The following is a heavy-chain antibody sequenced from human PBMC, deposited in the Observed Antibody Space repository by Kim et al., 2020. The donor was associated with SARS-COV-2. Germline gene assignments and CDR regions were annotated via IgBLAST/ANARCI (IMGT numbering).Heavy chain of an antibody. V-gene: IGHV4-39*01. Sequence: SETLSLTCVVSGGSVGSSTHYWGWIRQSPGKGLEFIGNIYYTGDTHYNPSLSGRVIISLDTSNNKFSLRLASVTAADTAVYYCAREDWTFDSWGQGILVTVSS. CDR1: GGSVGSSTHY. J-gene: IGHJ4*02. CDR3: AREDWTFDS. D-gene: IGHD1-1*01. CDR2: IYYTGDT.